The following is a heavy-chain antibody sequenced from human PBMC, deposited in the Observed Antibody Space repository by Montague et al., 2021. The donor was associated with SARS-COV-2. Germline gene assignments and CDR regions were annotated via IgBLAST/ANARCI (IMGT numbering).Heavy chain of an antibody. D-gene: IGHD6-13*01. CDR3: AKDDDYTSSCHY. CDR1: GFRSTSNW. V-gene: IGHV3-7*01. J-gene: IGHJ4*02. Sequence: SLRLSCAASGFRSTSNWMTWVRQAPGKGLEWVAHIKQDGSEKNYADSVKGRFTISRDNAKNSIFLQMNDLRVEDSAIYYCAKDDDYTSSCHYWGQGTLVTVSS. CDR2: IKQDGSEK.